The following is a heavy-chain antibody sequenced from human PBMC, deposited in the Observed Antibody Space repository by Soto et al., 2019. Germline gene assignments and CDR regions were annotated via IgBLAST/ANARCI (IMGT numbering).Heavy chain of an antibody. J-gene: IGHJ6*02. CDR1: GDTFSNYA. D-gene: IGHD1-26*01. Sequence: SVKVSCKASGDTFSNYAICWVRQAPGQGLEWIGGIIPILGSANYAQKFQGRVTISADGSTNTANLELSSLRSEDTAVYYCARFKVGTTTNYYYRMDVCGQGTTVTVSS. V-gene: IGHV1-69*13. CDR2: IIPILGSA. CDR3: ARFKVGTTTNYYYRMDV.